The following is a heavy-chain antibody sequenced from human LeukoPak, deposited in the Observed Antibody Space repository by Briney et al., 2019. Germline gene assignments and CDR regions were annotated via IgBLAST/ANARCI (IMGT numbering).Heavy chain of an antibody. CDR3: AKIPKSSIAARHFDY. CDR1: GFTFSSYA. V-gene: IGHV3-23*01. Sequence: GGSLRLSCAASGFTFSSYAMSWVRQAPGKGLEWVSAISGSGGSTYYADSVKGRFTISRDDSKNTLYLQMNSLRAEDTAVYYCAKIPKSSIAARHFDYWGQGTLVTVSS. J-gene: IGHJ4*02. D-gene: IGHD6-6*01. CDR2: ISGSGGST.